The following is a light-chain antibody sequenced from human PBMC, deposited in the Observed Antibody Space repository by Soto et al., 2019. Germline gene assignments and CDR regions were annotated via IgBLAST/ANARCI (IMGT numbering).Light chain of an antibody. CDR2: DAS. V-gene: IGKV1-5*01. CDR3: QQDNSYPWT. CDR1: QSISSW. Sequence: DIQMTQSPSTLSASVGDRVTITCRASQSISSWLAWYQQKPGKAPKLLIYDASSLESGVPSRFSGSGSWTEFTLTISRLQPDGFATYYCQQDNSYPWTFGQGTKVEIK. J-gene: IGKJ1*01.